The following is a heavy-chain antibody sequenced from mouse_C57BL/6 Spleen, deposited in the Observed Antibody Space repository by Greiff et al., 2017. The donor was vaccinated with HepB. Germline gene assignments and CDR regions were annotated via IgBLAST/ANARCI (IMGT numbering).Heavy chain of an antibody. CDR2: FHPYNDDT. CDR3: AWGDYYGSRVPAMDY. J-gene: IGHJ4*01. V-gene: IGHV1-47*01. D-gene: IGHD1-1*01. CDR1: GYTFTTYP. Sequence: VHLVESGAELVKPGASVKMSCKASGYTFTTYPIEWMKQNHGKSLEWIGNFHPYNDDTKYNEKFKGKATLTVEKSSSTVYLELSRLTSDDSAVYYCAWGDYYGSRVPAMDYWGQGTSVTVSS.